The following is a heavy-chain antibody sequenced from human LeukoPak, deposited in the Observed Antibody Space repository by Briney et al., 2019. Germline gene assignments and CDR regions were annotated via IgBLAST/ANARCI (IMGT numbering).Heavy chain of an antibody. D-gene: IGHD6-13*01. CDR3: ARDLMGIAYRGAFYY. Sequence: GGSLRLSCAASGFTVSSNYMSWVRQAPGKGLEWVSVIYSGGSTYYADSVKGRFTISRDNSKSTLYIQMNSLRAEDTAVYYCARDLMGIAYRGAFYYWGQGTLVTVSS. CDR1: GFTVSSNY. CDR2: IYSGGST. J-gene: IGHJ4*02. V-gene: IGHV3-53*01.